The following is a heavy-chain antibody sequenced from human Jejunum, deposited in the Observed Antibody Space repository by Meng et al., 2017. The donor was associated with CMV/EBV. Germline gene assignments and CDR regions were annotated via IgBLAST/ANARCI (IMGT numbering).Heavy chain of an antibody. J-gene: IGHJ4*02. Sequence: SISNYNWTWIRQPPGKGLEWIGYIYYSGSTNYNPSLKSRVTISVDTSKNQFSLRLSSVTAADTAAYYCARGLGYCSGGSCSPLDYWGLGTLVTVSS. CDR3: ARGLGYCSGGSCSPLDY. D-gene: IGHD2-15*01. CDR2: IYYSGST. CDR1: SISNYN. V-gene: IGHV4-59*01.